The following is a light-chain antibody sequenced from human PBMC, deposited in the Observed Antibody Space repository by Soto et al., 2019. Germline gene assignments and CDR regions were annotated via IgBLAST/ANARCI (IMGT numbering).Light chain of an antibody. CDR2: SNN. Sequence: QLVLTQPPSASGTPGQRVTISCSGSSSNIGSNFVYWYQLLPGTAPKLLIYSNNQRPSGVPDRFSGSKSGTSASLAISGLRSEDEADYYCAAFDDSLRGPYVFGTGTKLTVL. CDR3: AAFDDSLRGPYV. CDR1: SSNIGSNF. J-gene: IGLJ1*01. V-gene: IGLV1-47*02.